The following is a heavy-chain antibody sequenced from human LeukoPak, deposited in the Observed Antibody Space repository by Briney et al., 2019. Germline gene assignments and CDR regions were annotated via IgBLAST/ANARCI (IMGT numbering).Heavy chain of an antibody. J-gene: IGHJ4*02. D-gene: IGHD6-19*01. CDR2: ISSSNII. CDR3: ARVRSGWYFDY. V-gene: IGHV3-48*04. Sequence: GRSLRLSCAASGFTFSSYGMHWVRQAPGKGLEWVSYISSSNIIYYTDSVKGRFTISRDNAKNSLYLQMSSLRAEDTAVYYCARVRSGWYFDYWGQGTLVTVSS. CDR1: GFTFSSYG.